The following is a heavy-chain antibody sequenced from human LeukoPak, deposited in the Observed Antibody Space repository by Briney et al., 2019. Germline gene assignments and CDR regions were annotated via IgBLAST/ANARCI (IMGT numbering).Heavy chain of an antibody. Sequence: GGSLRLSCAASGFTFSSYWMSWVRQAPGKGLEWVANIKQDGSDKYYVDSVKGRFTISRDNAKNSLYLQMNSLRAEDTAVYYCATYSSAFSYWGQGTLVTVSP. CDR1: GFTFSSYW. J-gene: IGHJ4*02. CDR3: ATYSSAFSY. V-gene: IGHV3-7*01. CDR2: IKQDGSDK. D-gene: IGHD6-19*01.